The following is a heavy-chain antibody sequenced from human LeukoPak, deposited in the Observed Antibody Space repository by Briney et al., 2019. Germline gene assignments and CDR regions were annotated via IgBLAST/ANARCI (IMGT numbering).Heavy chain of an antibody. CDR2: IYYSGSV. J-gene: IGHJ4*02. CDR1: GGSIRGYY. V-gene: IGHV4-59*01. CDR3: AREYCSSTNCYFDY. Sequence: PSETLSLTCTVSGGSIRGYYWTWIRQPPEKGQEWIGYIYYSGSVDYNPSLTSRVTISVDTSNNQFSLKLSSVTAVDSALYYCAREYCSSTNCYFDYWGQGTLVTVSS. D-gene: IGHD2-2*01.